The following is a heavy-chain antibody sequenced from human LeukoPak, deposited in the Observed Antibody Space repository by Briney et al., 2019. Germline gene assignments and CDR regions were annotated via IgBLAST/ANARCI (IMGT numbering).Heavy chain of an antibody. J-gene: IGHJ4*02. V-gene: IGHV3-48*01. CDR3: ARDLDVGPHCSSTSCGFDY. CDR1: GFTFSSYS. Sequence: GGSLRLSCAASGFTFSSYSMNWVRQAPGKGLEWVSYISSSSSTIYYADSVKGRFTISRDNAKNSLYLQMNSLRAEDTAVYYCARDLDVGPHCSSTSCGFDYWGQGTLVTVSS. CDR2: ISSSSSTI. D-gene: IGHD2-2*01.